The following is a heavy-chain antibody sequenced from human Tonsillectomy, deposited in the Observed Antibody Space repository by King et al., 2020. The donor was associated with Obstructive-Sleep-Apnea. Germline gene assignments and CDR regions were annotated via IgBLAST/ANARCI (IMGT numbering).Heavy chain of an antibody. CDR1: GDSISDRTYY. V-gene: IGHV4-39*02. Sequence: QLQESGPGLVKPSETLSLKCTLSGDSISDRTYYWSWIRQPPGQGLDWIGSVYYSGSTYYNPSLKGRVTISLDKSENHFSLKLASLTAADTAVYFCARRHSYEWNFDTWGQGTLVAVSS. CDR2: VYYSGST. J-gene: IGHJ4*02. D-gene: IGHD3-22*01. CDR3: ARRHSYEWNFDT.